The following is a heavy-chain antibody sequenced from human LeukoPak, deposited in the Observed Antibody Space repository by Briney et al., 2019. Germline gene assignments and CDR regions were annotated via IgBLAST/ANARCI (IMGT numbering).Heavy chain of an antibody. CDR2: FDPEDGET. J-gene: IGHJ4*02. D-gene: IGHD6-13*01. Sequence: GASVKVSCKASGYTLTELSMHWVRQAPGKGLEWMGGFDPEDGETIYAQKFQGRVTMTEDTSTDTAYMELSSLRSEDTAVYYCATVSFSSSWYRFDYWGQGTLVTVSS. CDR3: ATVSFSSSWYRFDY. CDR1: GYTLTELS. V-gene: IGHV1-24*01.